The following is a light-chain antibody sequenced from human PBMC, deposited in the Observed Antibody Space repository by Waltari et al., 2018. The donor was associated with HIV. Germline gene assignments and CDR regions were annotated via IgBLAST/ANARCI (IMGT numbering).Light chain of an antibody. V-gene: IGLV1-47*01. J-gene: IGLJ1*01. CDR2: RND. CDR3: ASWDDGLRGHV. Sequence: QPGLTQPPSVSGTPGQRLTIPCSGNNSTIGRTFVYWYRQVPGTAPTLLVYRNDQRPPGVVDRFSGSRSGASASLVIGGLRVDDEGDYYCASWDDGLRGHVFGGGTTVSV. CDR1: NSTIGRTF.